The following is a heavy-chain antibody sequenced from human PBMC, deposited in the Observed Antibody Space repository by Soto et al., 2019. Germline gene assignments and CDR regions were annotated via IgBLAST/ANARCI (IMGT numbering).Heavy chain of an antibody. D-gene: IGHD1-26*01. CDR3: ARGVSAGVDY. CDR1: GYSFSSLD. CDR2: MQPSTGRT. Sequence: ASVEVSCKASGYSFSSLDINWVRQTAGQGLEWMGWMQPSTGRTGYAQKFQGRVTMTRDTSINTAYMELTTLTSDDTAFYYCARGVSAGVDYWGQGTLVTVSS. J-gene: IGHJ4*02. V-gene: IGHV1-8*01.